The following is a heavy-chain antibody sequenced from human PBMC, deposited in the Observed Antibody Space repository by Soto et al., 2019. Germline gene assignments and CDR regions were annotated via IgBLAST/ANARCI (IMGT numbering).Heavy chain of an antibody. J-gene: IGHJ5*02. CDR3: ARDYCSSTSCYYP. CDR1: GFSFSSYS. Sequence: EVQLVESGGGLVKPGGSLRLSCAASGFSFSSYSMNWVRQATGKGLEWVASISSSRSYIYYADSVKGRFTIARDNAKNSLYLQMNSLRAEDTAVYYCARDYCSSTSCYYPWGQGALVTVSS. D-gene: IGHD2-2*01. V-gene: IGHV3-21*01. CDR2: ISSSRSYI.